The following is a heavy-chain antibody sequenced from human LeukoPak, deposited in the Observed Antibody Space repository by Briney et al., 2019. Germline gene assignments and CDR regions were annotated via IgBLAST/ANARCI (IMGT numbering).Heavy chain of an antibody. Sequence: PGGPLRLSCAASGFPFSSPPMSWLPEAPGKGLEWVSVIGGSGGNTNYADSVRGRFTISRDNSKNTLYLQMNSLRAEDTAVYYCAQWHTVDYWGQGTLVTVSS. CDR3: AQWHTVDY. J-gene: IGHJ4*02. CDR2: IGGSGGNT. CDR1: GFPFSSPP. V-gene: IGHV3-23*01. D-gene: IGHD2-8*01.